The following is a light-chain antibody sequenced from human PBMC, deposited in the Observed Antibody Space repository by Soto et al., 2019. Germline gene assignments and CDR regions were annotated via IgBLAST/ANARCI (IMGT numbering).Light chain of an antibody. CDR2: EVS. CDR1: SSDVGNYNR. V-gene: IGLV2-18*02. J-gene: IGLJ1*01. Sequence: QSVLTQPPSVSGSPVHSHTISYTETSSDVGNYNRVSLYQQPPGTAPKLRIYEVSNRPSGVPDRFSGSKSGNTASLTISGLQAEDEADYYCSSYTSSSTYVFGTGTKVTV. CDR3: SSYTSSSTYV.